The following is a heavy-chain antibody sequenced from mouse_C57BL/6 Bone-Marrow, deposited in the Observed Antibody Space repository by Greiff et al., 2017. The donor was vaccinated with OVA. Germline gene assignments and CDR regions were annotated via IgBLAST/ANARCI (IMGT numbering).Heavy chain of an antibody. Sequence: QVQLQQSGAELARPGASVKLSCKASGYTFTSYGISWVKQRTGQGLEWIGEIYPRSGNTYYNEKFKGKATLTADKSSSTAYMELRSLTSEDSAVYFCARKDGSRYYAMDYWGQGTSVTVSS. D-gene: IGHD1-1*01. CDR1: GYTFTSYG. CDR3: ARKDGSRYYAMDY. CDR2: IYPRSGNT. J-gene: IGHJ4*01. V-gene: IGHV1-81*01.